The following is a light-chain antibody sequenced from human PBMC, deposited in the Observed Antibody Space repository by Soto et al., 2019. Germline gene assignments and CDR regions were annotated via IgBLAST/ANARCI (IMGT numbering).Light chain of an antibody. V-gene: IGLV3-1*01. CDR1: KLGDKY. Sequence: SYELTQPPSVSVSPGQTASITGSGDKLGDKYACWYQQKPGQSPVLVIYQDSKRPSGIPERFSGSNSGNTATLTISGTQAMDEADYYCQAWDSSTAHVVFGGGTQLTVL. CDR3: QAWDSSTAHVV. J-gene: IGLJ2*01. CDR2: QDS.